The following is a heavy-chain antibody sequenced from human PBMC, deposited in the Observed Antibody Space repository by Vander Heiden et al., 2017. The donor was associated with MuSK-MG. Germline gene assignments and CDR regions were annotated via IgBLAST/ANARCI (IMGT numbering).Heavy chain of an antibody. Sequence: QVQLQQWGAGLLKPSETLSLPCAVYGGSFSGYYWSWIRPPPGKGLEWIGEINHSGSTNYNPSLKSRVTISVDTSKNQFSLKLSSVTAADTAVYYCAIGRDYYGSGSPIDYWGQGTLVTVYS. D-gene: IGHD3-10*01. CDR3: AIGRDYYGSGSPIDY. V-gene: IGHV4-34*01. CDR2: INHSGST. CDR1: GGSFSGYY. J-gene: IGHJ4*02.